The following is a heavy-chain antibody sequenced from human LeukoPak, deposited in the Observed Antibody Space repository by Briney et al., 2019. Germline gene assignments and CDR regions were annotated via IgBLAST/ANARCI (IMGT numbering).Heavy chain of an antibody. CDR2: IYSGGST. D-gene: IGHD6-13*01. V-gene: IGHV3-53*01. CDR3: ARAIAAAGNNWFDP. J-gene: IGHJ5*02. CDR1: GFTVSSNY. Sequence: PGGSLRLSCAASGFTVSSNYMSWVRQAPGKGLEWVSVIYSGGSTYYADSVKGRFTISRDNSKNTLYLQMNSLRAEDTAVYYCARAIAAAGNNWFDPWGQGTLVTVSS.